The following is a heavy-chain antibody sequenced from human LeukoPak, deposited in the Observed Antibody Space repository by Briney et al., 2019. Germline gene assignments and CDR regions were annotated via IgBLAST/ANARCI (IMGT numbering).Heavy chain of an antibody. V-gene: IGHV1-2*02. CDR3: ARDQRLWWSRGVYYFDY. CDR2: INPNSGGT. CDR1: GYTFTSYD. Sequence: ASVKVSCKASGYTFTSYDVNWVRQATGQGLEWMGWINPNSGGTNYAQKFQGRVTMTRDTSISTAYMELRRLRDDDTAVYYCARDQRLWWSRGVYYFDYWGQGTLVTVSS. J-gene: IGHJ4*02. D-gene: IGHD2-21*01.